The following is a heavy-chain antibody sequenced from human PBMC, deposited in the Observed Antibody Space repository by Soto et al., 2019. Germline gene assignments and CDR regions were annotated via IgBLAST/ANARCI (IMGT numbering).Heavy chain of an antibody. J-gene: IGHJ4*02. CDR2: IYYSGRT. V-gene: IGHV4-31*03. Sequence: QVQLQESGPGLVKPSQTLSLTCTVSGGSISSGGYYWSWIRQHPGKGLEWIGYIYYSGRTYYNPSLKSRVTISVDTSKNQFSLKLSSVTAADTAVYYCARDGSPGSSPPYFDYWGQGTLVTVSS. CDR3: ARDGSPGSSPPYFDY. CDR1: GGSISSGGYY. D-gene: IGHD6-6*01.